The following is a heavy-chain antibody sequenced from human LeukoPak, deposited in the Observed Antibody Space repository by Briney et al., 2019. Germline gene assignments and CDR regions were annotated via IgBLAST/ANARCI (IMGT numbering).Heavy chain of an antibody. CDR1: GGSVTSTNW. D-gene: IGHD3-3*01. Sequence: SETLSLTCDVSGGSVTSTNWWTWVRQPPGKGLEWIGEVHLDGRTNYNPSLKSRLIVSVDLPENHISLKLTSVTAADTAVYYAREGGFYRPLDYSGQGTLVTVSS. CDR2: VHLDGRT. V-gene: IGHV4-4*02. J-gene: IGHJ4*02. CDR3: AREGGFYRPLDY.